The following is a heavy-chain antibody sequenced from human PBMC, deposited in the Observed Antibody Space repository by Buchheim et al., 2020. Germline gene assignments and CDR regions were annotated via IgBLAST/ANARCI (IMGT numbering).Heavy chain of an antibody. CDR3: ARAFVSAVAGTKDYYYGMDV. CDR2: INSDGSST. D-gene: IGHD6-19*01. Sequence: EVQLVESGGGLVQPGGSLRLSCAASGFTFSSYWMHWVRQAPGKGLVWVSRINSDGSSTSYADSVKGRFTISRDNAKNTLYLQMNSLRAEDTAVYYCARAFVSAVAGTKDYYYGMDVWGQGTT. V-gene: IGHV3-74*01. CDR1: GFTFSSYW. J-gene: IGHJ6*02.